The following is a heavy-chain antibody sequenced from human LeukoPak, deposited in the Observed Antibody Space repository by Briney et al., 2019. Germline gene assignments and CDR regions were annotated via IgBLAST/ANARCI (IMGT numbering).Heavy chain of an antibody. V-gene: IGHV4-39*07. D-gene: IGHD1-26*01. CDR1: GDSISSSSHY. CDR3: ARDHMDPRLGAFDM. Sequence: SETLSLTCSVSGDSISSSSHYWAWIRLPPGKALERIGHVFYSGSTEYNPSLRSRVTISVDRSKNQFSLKLRSMTAADTAVYYCARDHMDPRLGAFDMWGQGTMVTVSS. CDR2: VFYSGST. J-gene: IGHJ3*02.